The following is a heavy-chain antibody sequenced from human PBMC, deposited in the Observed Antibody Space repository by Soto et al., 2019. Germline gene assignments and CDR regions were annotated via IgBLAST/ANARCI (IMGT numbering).Heavy chain of an antibody. CDR1: GFVLSGYA. CDR3: ARPAYCRGGSCYTGPTYVQH. Sequence: QVQLVESGGGVVQPGGPLSLSCAASGFVLSGYAMHGVRQAPGKGLEWVAVISFDGKKSYYADSVKGRFAISRDTSQNTVVLQMNSLRPADTAVYYCARPAYCRGGSCYTGPTYVQHWVQGARVTVSS. D-gene: IGHD2-15*01. CDR2: ISFDGKKS. V-gene: IGHV3-30*09. J-gene: IGHJ1*01.